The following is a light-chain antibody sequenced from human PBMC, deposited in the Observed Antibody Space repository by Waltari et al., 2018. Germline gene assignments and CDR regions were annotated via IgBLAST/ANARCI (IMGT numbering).Light chain of an antibody. V-gene: IGLV2-23*02. J-gene: IGLJ1*01. CDR3: CSYVGLGTYV. CDR2: EVT. CDR1: TSAFGNYTL. Sequence: QSGLPHPPPPPGPLGHPIPLPSLEPTSAFGNYTLSPWYQQRPGKAPTLLIYEVTKRAPGTSDRFSASKSGNTASLSISGLQAQEDEADYYCCSYVGLGTYVFGTGTKVTV.